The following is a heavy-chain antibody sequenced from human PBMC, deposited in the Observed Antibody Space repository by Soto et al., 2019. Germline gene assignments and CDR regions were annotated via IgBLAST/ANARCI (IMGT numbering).Heavy chain of an antibody. V-gene: IGHV4-59*01. J-gene: IGHJ3*02. Sequence: QVQLQESGPGLVKPSETLSLTCTVSGGSISSYYWCWIRQPPGKGLEWIGYIYYSGSTNYNPSLKSRVTISVDTSKNQFSLKLSSVTAADTAVYYCARLMVRGYDAFDIWGQGTMVTVSS. CDR2: IYYSGST. CDR1: GGSISSYY. D-gene: IGHD3-10*01. CDR3: ARLMVRGYDAFDI.